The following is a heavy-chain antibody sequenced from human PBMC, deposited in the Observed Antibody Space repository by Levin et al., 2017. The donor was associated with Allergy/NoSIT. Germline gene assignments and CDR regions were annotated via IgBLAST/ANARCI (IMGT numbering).Heavy chain of an antibody. CDR1: GGSISSSSYY. D-gene: IGHD1-1*01. V-gene: IGHV4-39*07. Sequence: GSLRLSCTVSGGSISSSSYYWGWIRQPPGKGLEWIGSIYYSGSTYYNPSLKSRVTISVDTSKNQFSLKLSSVTAADTAVYYCARGTQLASFDYWGQGTLVTVSS. CDR2: IYYSGST. CDR3: ARGTQLASFDY. J-gene: IGHJ4*02.